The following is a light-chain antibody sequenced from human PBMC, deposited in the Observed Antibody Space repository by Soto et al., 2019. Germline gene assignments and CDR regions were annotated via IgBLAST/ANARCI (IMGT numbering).Light chain of an antibody. Sequence: DIQMTQSPSTLSASLGDSVTIXXRASQSISSWLAWYQQKPGKAPKPXIYKASSLESGVPSRFSGSGSGTEFTLTISSLQPDDFATYYCQQYKSYSRTFGQGTKVDIK. V-gene: IGKV1-5*03. CDR3: QQYKSYSRT. J-gene: IGKJ1*01. CDR1: QSISSW. CDR2: KAS.